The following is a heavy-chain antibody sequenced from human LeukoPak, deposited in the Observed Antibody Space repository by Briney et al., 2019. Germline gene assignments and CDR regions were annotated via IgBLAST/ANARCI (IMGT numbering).Heavy chain of an antibody. CDR2: INPSGGST. J-gene: IGHJ3*02. D-gene: IGHD3-22*01. V-gene: IGHV1-46*01. CDR3: ARVLNYYDSSDAFDI. CDR1: GYTFTSYY. Sequence: ASVKVSCKASGYTFTSYYMHWVRQAPGQGLEWMGIINPSGGSTSYAQKFQGRVTMTRDMSTSTVYMELSSLRSEDTAVYYCARVLNYYDSSDAFDIWAKGQWSPSLQ.